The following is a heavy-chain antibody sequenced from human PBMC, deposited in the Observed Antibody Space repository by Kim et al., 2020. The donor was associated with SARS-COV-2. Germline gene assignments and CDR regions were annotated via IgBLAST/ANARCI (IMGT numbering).Heavy chain of an antibody. CDR3: AKAPEGSGSYYNYHYYYGMGV. V-gene: IGHV3-23*01. CDR1: GFTFSSYA. D-gene: IGHD3-10*01. J-gene: IGHJ6*02. CDR2: ISGSGGST. Sequence: GGSLRLSCAASGFTFSSYAMSWVRQAPGQGLEWVSAISGSGGSTYYADSVKGRFTISRDNSKNTQYLQMNSPRAEDTAVYYCAKAPEGSGSYYNYHYYYGMGVWAPGQRAPSP.